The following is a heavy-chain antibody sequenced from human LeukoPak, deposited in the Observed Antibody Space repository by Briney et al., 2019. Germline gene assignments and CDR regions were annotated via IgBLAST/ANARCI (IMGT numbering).Heavy chain of an antibody. Sequence: SETLSLTCTVSSGSISSSSYYWGWIRQPPGKGLEWIGSIYYSGSTYYNPSLKSRVTISVDTSKNQFSLKLSSVTAADTAVYYCARDLRDGYNPGDWGQGTLVTVSS. J-gene: IGHJ4*02. CDR3: ARDLRDGYNPGD. D-gene: IGHD5-24*01. CDR2: IYYSGST. V-gene: IGHV4-39*07. CDR1: SGSISSSSYY.